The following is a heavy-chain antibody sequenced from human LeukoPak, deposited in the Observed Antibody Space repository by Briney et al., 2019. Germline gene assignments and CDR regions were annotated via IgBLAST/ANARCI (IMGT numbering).Heavy chain of an antibody. V-gene: IGHV3-23*01. D-gene: IGHD3/OR15-3a*01. CDR2: ISGSGYNT. Sequence: GGSLRLSCAASGFTFSSYAMTRVRQAPGKGLEWVSAISGSGYNTCYADSVKGRFTISRDNSKNTLYLQMNSLRAEDTAIYYCAKDLNWAWDHWGRGTLVTVSS. CDR1: GFTFSSYA. CDR3: AKDLNWAWDH. J-gene: IGHJ4*02.